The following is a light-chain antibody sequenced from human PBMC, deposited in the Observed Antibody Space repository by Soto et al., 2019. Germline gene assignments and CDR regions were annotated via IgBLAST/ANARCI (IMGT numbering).Light chain of an antibody. V-gene: IGKV1-33*01. J-gene: IGKJ4*01. CDR2: DTS. CDR1: QEINFY. CDR3: QQYDNLPFT. Sequence: DIQLTQSPSSLSASVGDTVTIIWQASQEINFYLNWYQQKPGKAPKLLIHDTSKLETGVPSRFSGSRSGTDFTLTISSLQPEDLATYHCQQYDNLPFTFGGGTKVEFK.